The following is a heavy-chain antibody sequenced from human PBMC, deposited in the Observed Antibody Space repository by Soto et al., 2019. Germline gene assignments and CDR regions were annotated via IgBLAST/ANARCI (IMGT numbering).Heavy chain of an antibody. J-gene: IGHJ4*02. D-gene: IGHD4-17*01. V-gene: IGHV3-21*01. CDR2: ISSSSSYI. CDR3: AIGIGDYPDY. CDR1: GFTFSSYS. Sequence: EVQLVESGGGLVKPGGSLRLSCAASGFTFSSYSMNWVRQAPGKGLEWVSSISSSSSYIYYADSVKGRFTISRDNAKNSLYLQMISLRAEDTAVYYCAIGIGDYPDYWGQGTLVTVSS.